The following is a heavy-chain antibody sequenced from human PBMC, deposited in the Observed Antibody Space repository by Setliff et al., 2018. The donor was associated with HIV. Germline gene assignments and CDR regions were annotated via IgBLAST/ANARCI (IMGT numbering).Heavy chain of an antibody. CDR3: ARVSRLHPFDP. V-gene: IGHV4-61*02. CDR2: IYSSGIT. CDR1: GDSISSRSYY. Sequence: SETLSLTCTVSGDSISSRSYYWSWIRQPAGKGLEWIGRIYSSGITNYTPSLESRVIISKDTSKNQFSLTLKSVTAADMAMYFCARVSRLHPFDPWGQGTLVTVPS. D-gene: IGHD2-15*01. J-gene: IGHJ5*02.